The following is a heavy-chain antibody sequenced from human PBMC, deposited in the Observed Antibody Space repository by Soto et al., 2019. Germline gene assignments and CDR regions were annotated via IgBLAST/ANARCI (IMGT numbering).Heavy chain of an antibody. CDR3: ATIAAAGDAFDI. CDR1: GFTFSSYG. CDR2: IWYDGSNK. D-gene: IGHD6-13*01. J-gene: IGHJ3*02. Sequence: QVQLVESGGGVVQPGRSLRLSCAASGFTFSSYGMHWVRQAPGKGLEWVAVIWYDGSNKYYADSVKGRFTISRDNSKNTLYLQMNSLRAEATAVYYCATIAAAGDAFDIWGQGTMVTVSS. V-gene: IGHV3-33*01.